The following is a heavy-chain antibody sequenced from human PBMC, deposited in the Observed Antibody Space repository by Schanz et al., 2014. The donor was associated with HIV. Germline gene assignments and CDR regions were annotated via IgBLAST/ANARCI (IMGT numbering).Heavy chain of an antibody. V-gene: IGHV1-8*01. Sequence: QVQLVQSGAEVKKPGASVKVSCKASGYTFTSYDINWVRQATGQGLEWMGWMNPKNGNTAYAQKFQGRVTITADESTNTAYMDLSSLRSEDTALYYCARARFGSSWYVTGFGSTDYWGQGTLVTVSP. D-gene: IGHD6-13*01. J-gene: IGHJ4*02. CDR1: GYTFTSYD. CDR2: MNPKNGNT. CDR3: ARARFGSSWYVTGFGSTDY.